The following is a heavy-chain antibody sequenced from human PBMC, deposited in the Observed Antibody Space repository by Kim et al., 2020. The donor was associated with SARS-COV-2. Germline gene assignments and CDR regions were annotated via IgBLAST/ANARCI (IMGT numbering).Heavy chain of an antibody. D-gene: IGHD2-2*01. J-gene: IGHJ4*02. CDR3: VRGMPSY. V-gene: IGHV3-74*01. Sequence: GGSPRLSCAASGFTFSSFWIHWVRQAPGKGLVWVSNIDNDGRTTTYADSVKGRFTITRDNAKNTVYLQLNSLRVDDTAVYYCVRGMPSYWGQGALVTVSS. CDR2: IDNDGRTT. CDR1: GFTFSSFW.